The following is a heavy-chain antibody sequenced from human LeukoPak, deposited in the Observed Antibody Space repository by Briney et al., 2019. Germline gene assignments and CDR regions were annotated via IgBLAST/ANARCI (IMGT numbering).Heavy chain of an antibody. CDR2: ISSGSTYI. CDR1: GFTISNYG. V-gene: IGHV3-21*01. CDR3: ARDCHDYGDHGGEVGCPHYGMDV. Sequence: GGSLRLSCAASGFTISNYGMAWVRQAPGKGLEWVSSISSGSTYIYYVDSVRGRFTISRDNSRNSLYLQMNSLRAEDTAVYYCARDCHDYGDHGGEVGCPHYGMDVWGQGTTVIVSS. D-gene: IGHD4-17*01. J-gene: IGHJ6*02.